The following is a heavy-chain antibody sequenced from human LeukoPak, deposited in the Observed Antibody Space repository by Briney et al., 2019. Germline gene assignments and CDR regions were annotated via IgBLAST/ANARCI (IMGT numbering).Heavy chain of an antibody. V-gene: IGHV4-38-2*02. CDR1: GYSISSGYY. J-gene: IGHJ5*02. CDR3: ARVISWSWFDP. Sequence: SETLSLTCTVSGYSISSGYYWGWIRQPPGKGLEWIGSIYHSESTYYNPSLKSRVTISVDTSKNQFSLKLSSVTAADTAVYYCARVISWSWFDPWGQGTLVTVSS. CDR2: IYHSEST. D-gene: IGHD3-3*01.